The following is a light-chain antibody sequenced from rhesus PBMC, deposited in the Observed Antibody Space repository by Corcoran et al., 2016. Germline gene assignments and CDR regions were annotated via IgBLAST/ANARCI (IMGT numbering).Light chain of an antibody. CDR3: LQYSSSPLT. CDR2: KAS. J-gene: IGKJ4*01. Sequence: DIQMTQSPSSLSASVGDTVTITFRASQRISSWLAWYQQKPGKALKLLSYKASSLESGVPSRFSVSGSGTDFTLTISSLQPEDFATYYCLQYSSSPLTFGGGTKVEIK. V-gene: IGKV1-22*01. CDR1: QRISSW.